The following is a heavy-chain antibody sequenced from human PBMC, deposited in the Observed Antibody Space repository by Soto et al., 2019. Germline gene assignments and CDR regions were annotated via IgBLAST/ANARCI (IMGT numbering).Heavy chain of an antibody. D-gene: IGHD3-22*01. V-gene: IGHV3-7*04. CDR2: IKPDGSEK. CDR1: GFTFSSHW. CDR3: ARGDYYDSSGPFSGAFDI. Sequence: PGGSLRLSCAASGFTFSSHWMSWVRQAPGKGLEWVANIKPDGSEKWYVDSVKGRFTISRDNAKNSLYLQMNSLRAEDTAVYYCARGDYYDSSGPFSGAFDIWGQGTMVTVSS. J-gene: IGHJ3*02.